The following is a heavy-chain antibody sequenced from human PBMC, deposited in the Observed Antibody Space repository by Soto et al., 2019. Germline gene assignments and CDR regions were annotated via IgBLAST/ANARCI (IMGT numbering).Heavy chain of an antibody. V-gene: IGHV3-30-3*01. CDR2: ISYDGSNK. Sequence: GGSLRLSCAASGFTFSSYAMHWVRQAPGKGLEWVAVISYDGSNKYYADSVKGRFTISRDNSKNTLYLQMNSLRAEDTAVYYWARDRGADSSSWYVGLGGHYYGMDVWGQGTTVTVSS. CDR1: GFTFSSYA. CDR3: ARDRGADSSSWYVGLGGHYYGMDV. J-gene: IGHJ6*02. D-gene: IGHD6-13*01.